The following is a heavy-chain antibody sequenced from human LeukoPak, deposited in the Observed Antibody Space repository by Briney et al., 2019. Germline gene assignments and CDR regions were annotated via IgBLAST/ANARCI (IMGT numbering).Heavy chain of an antibody. J-gene: IGHJ4*02. CDR1: GYSISSGYY. Sequence: PSETLSLTCAVSGYSISSGYYWGWIRQPPGKGLEWIGSIYHSGNTYYNPSLKSRVTMSVDTSKNQFSLKLSFVTAADTAVYYCARRYGDYRYFDYWGQGTLVTVSS. D-gene: IGHD4-17*01. V-gene: IGHV4-38-2*01. CDR2: IYHSGNT. CDR3: ARRYGDYRYFDY.